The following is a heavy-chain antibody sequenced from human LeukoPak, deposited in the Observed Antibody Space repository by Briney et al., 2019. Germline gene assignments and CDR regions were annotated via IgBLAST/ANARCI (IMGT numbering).Heavy chain of an antibody. V-gene: IGHV1-18*01. CDR3: ARVGSDCSDGNCY. CDR2: ISTYNGNT. D-gene: IGHD2-15*01. Sequence: ASVKVSCKASGYTFTTFGITWVRQAPGQGLEWMEWISTYNGNTNYAQNLQGRVTMTTDTSTNTAYMELRTLTSDDTAVYYCARVGSDCSDGNCYWGQGTLVTVSS. CDR1: GYTFTTFG. J-gene: IGHJ4*02.